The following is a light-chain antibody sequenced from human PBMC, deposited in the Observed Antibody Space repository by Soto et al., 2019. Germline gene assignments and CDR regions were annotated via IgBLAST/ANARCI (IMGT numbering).Light chain of an antibody. CDR1: SSDVGGYNY. J-gene: IGLJ3*02. Sequence: QSVLAQPPSASGSPGQSVTISCTGTSSDVGGYNYVSWYQQHPGKAPKLIIYEVSKRPSGVPDRFSGSKSGNTASLTVSGLQTEDEADYYCSSYAASNIVFGGGTQLTVL. CDR3: SSYAASNIV. V-gene: IGLV2-8*01. CDR2: EVS.